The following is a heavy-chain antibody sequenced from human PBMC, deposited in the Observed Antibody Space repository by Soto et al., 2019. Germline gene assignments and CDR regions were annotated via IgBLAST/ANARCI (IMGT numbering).Heavy chain of an antibody. D-gene: IGHD1-20*01. Sequence: EVQLLESGGGLVQPGGSLRLSCAASGFTFSSYAMSWVRQAPGKGLEWVSAISGSGGSTYYADSVKGRFTISRDNSKNTWNWQMTGRRAEDTAVNYGAKGATITFPGASYYYYLAVWGKGTTSPFSS. CDR2: ISGSGGST. J-gene: IGHJ6*03. CDR1: GFTFSSYA. V-gene: IGHV3-23*01. CDR3: AKGATITFPGASYYYYLAV.